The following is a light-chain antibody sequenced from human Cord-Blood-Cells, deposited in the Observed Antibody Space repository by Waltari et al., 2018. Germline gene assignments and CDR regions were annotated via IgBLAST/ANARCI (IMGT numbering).Light chain of an antibody. CDR2: DAS. CDR1: QSVSSY. J-gene: IGKJ2*01. Sequence: IVLTQSPATLYSSPGERATLSCRASQSVSSYLAWYQQKPGQAPRLLIYDASNSATGIPARFSGSGSGTDFTLTISSLEPEDFAVYDCQQRSNWPYTFGQGTKLEIK. V-gene: IGKV3-11*01. CDR3: QQRSNWPYT.